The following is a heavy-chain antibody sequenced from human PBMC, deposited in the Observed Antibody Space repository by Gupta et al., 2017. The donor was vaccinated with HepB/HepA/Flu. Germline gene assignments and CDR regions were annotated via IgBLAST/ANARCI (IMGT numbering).Heavy chain of an antibody. J-gene: IGHJ6*04. CDR2: ISDSSSPI. V-gene: IGHV3-48*02. CDR1: GFNFSISS. Sequence: EVQLVESGGGLEQPGGSLRLSCAASGFNFSISSMNWVRQAPGKGLEWVSYISDSSSPIYYADSVKGRFTISRDNAKNSLNLQMNSLRDEDTGVYYCARGVRRFLEWLPTMDVWGKGTTVTVSS. CDR3: ARGVRRFLEWLPTMDV. D-gene: IGHD3-3*01.